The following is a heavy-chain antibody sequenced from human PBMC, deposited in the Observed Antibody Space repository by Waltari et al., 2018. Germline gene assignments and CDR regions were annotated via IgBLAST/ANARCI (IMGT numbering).Heavy chain of an antibody. CDR1: GFTFSSYG. Sequence: QVQLVESGGGVVQPGRSLRLSCAASGFTFSSYGMPWVRQAPGKGREWVAVIWYDGSNKYYADSVKGRFTISRDNSKNTLYLQMNSLRAEDTAVYYCAREGLTGDHFDYWGQGTLVTVSS. V-gene: IGHV3-33*01. CDR3: AREGLTGDHFDY. CDR2: IWYDGSNK. D-gene: IGHD3-9*01. J-gene: IGHJ4*02.